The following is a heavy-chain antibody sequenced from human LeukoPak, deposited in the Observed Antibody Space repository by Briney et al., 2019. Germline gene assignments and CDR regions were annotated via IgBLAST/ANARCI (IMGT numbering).Heavy chain of an antibody. V-gene: IGHV3-7*01. Sequence: GGSLRLSCAASGFTFTTSWVDWVRQAPGKGLEWVANIKEDGSVKNYVDSVKGRFTISRDNTKNSLFLHMTSLRAEDTAVYYCAKNFGGQQFDSWGQGTLVTVSS. CDR3: AKNFGGQQFDS. D-gene: IGHD3-3*01. J-gene: IGHJ4*02. CDR2: IKEDGSVK. CDR1: GFTFTTSW.